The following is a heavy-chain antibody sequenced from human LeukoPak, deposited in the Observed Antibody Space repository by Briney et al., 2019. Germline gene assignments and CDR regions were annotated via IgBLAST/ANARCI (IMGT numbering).Heavy chain of an antibody. CDR3: ARGRPGPGIAVATRLDY. D-gene: IGHD6-13*01. CDR2: IYTSGSA. V-gene: IGHV4-4*07. CDR1: GGSISSYY. J-gene: IGHJ4*02. Sequence: SETLSLTCTVSGGSISSYYWSWIRQPAGKGLEWIGRIYTSGSANYNPSLKSRVTMSVDTSKNQFSLKLSSVTAADTAVYYCARGRPGPGIAVATRLDYWAQGTLVTVSS.